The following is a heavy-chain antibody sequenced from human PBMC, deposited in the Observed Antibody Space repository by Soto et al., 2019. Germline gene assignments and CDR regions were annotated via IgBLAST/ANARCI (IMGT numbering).Heavy chain of an antibody. J-gene: IGHJ6*02. D-gene: IGHD3-10*01. CDR2: IIPIFGTA. V-gene: IGHV1-69*13. Sequence: ASVKVSCKASGGTFSSYAISWVRQAPGQGLEWMGGIIPIFGTANYAQKFQGRVTITADESTSKAYMELSSLRSEDTAVYYCARGGHGSGSYLDYYSSMDVWGQGTKVTISS. CDR3: ARGGHGSGSYLDYYSSMDV. CDR1: GGTFSSYA.